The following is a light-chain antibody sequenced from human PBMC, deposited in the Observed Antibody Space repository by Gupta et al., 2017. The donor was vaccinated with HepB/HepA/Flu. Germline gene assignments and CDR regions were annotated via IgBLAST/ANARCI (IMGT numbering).Light chain of an antibody. CDR3: LQEYSTPPI. J-gene: IGKJ2*01. CDR1: QSGLYSSNNKNY. V-gene: IGKV4-1*01. CDR2: WAS. Sequence: DIVMTQSPDSLAVSLGERATINCKSSQSGLYSSNNKNYLAWYQHKPGQPPKLLIYWASTRESGVPDRFSGRGSGTDFTLTISSLQAEDVAVYYCLQEYSTPPIFGPGTKMEIK.